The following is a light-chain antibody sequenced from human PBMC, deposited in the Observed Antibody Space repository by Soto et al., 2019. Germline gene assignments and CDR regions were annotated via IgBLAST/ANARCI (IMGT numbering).Light chain of an antibody. J-gene: IGLJ3*02. CDR3: SSYIPRITDWA. CDR1: SXDVGGYNL. CDR2: EVT. Sequence: QSVLTQPASVSGSPGQSITISCTGTSXDVGGYNLVSWYQQHPGEAPKLMIYEVTNRPSGVSNRFSGSKSGNTASLTISGLQAEDEADYYCSSYIPRITDWAFGGGTKVTVL. V-gene: IGLV2-14*03.